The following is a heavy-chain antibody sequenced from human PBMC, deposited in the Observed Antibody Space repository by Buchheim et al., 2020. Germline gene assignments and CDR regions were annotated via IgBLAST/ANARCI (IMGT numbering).Heavy chain of an antibody. J-gene: IGHJ5*02. CDR3: AREGEGSRFLEWLSNPNWFDP. Sequence: QVQLVQSGAEVKKPGSSVKVSCKASGGTFSSYAISWVRQAPGQGLEWMGGIIPIFGTANYAQKFQGRVTITADESTSTAYMELRSLRSEDTAVYYCAREGEGSRFLEWLSNPNWFDPWGQGTL. CDR2: IIPIFGTA. V-gene: IGHV1-69*01. CDR1: GGTFSSYA. D-gene: IGHD3-3*01.